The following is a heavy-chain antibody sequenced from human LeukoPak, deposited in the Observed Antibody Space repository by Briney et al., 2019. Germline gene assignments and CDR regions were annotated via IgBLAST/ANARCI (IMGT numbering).Heavy chain of an antibody. V-gene: IGHV3-30*02. CDR3: AKAGGSADYYYYGMDV. D-gene: IGHD3-10*01. Sequence: PGGSLRLSCAASGFTFSSYGMHWVRQAPGKGLEWVAVIWYDGSNKYYADSVKGRFTISRDNSKNTLYLQMNSLRAEDTAVYYCAKAGGSADYYYYGMDVWGQGTTVTVSS. CDR1: GFTFSSYG. CDR2: IWYDGSNK. J-gene: IGHJ6*02.